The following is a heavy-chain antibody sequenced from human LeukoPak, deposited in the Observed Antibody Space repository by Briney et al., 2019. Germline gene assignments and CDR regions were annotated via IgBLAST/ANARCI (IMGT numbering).Heavy chain of an antibody. V-gene: IGHV1-8*01. CDR2: MNPSSGNT. CDR3: ARGPVEAVFGVSTED. CDR1: GYTFTSYD. J-gene: IGHJ6*02. D-gene: IGHD3-10*02. Sequence: ASVKVSCKASGYTFTSYDINWVRQATGQGLEWMGWMNPSSGNTGYAQKFQGKVSMTRDTSISTAYMELSSLRSEDTAVYYCARGPVEAVFGVSTEDWGQGTTVTVSS.